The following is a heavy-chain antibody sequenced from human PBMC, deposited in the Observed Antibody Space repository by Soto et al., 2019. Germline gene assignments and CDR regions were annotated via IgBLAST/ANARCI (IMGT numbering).Heavy chain of an antibody. CDR2: IYPGDSDT. Sequence: PXDSLRISGKGSGYSFTSYWIGWVRQMRGKGLEWMGIIYPGDSDTRYSPSFQGQVTISADKSISTAYLQWSSLKASDTAMYYCARARVSGYYYVRAFDIWGQGTMVTVSS. CDR1: GYSFTSYW. D-gene: IGHD3-22*01. J-gene: IGHJ3*02. CDR3: ARARVSGYYYVRAFDI. V-gene: IGHV5-51*03.